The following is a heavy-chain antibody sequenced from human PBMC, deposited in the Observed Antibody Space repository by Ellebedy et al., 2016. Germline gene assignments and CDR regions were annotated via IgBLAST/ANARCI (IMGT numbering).Heavy chain of an antibody. CDR2: ISSSSSYI. CDR1: GFTFSSYS. V-gene: IGHV3-21*01. D-gene: IGHD3-22*01. Sequence: GGSLRLXXAASGFTFSSYSMNWVRQAPGKGLEWVSSISSSSSYIYYADSVKGRFTISRDNAKNSLYLQMNSLRAEDTAVYYCARAHYYDSSDFDYWGQGTLVTVSS. CDR3: ARAHYYDSSDFDY. J-gene: IGHJ4*02.